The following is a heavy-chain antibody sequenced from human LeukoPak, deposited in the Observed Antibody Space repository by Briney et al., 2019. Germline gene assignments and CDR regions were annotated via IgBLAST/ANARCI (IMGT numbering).Heavy chain of an antibody. CDR3: ARGQIVVVPAGSGYYGMDV. D-gene: IGHD2-2*01. J-gene: IGHJ6*04. Sequence: SETLSLTCAVYGVSFSGYYWSWIRQPPGKGLEWIGEINHSGSTNYNPSLKSRVTISVDTSKNQFSLKLSSVTAADTAVYYCARGQIVVVPAGSGYYGMDVWGKGTTVTVSS. CDR2: INHSGST. CDR1: GVSFSGYY. V-gene: IGHV4-34*01.